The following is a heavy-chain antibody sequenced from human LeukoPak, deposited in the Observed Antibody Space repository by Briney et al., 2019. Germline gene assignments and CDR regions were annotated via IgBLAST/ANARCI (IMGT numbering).Heavy chain of an antibody. CDR1: GYTFTGYY. Sequence: EASVKVSCKASGYTFTGYYMHWVRQAPGQGLEWMGWINPNSGGTNYAQKFQGRVTMTRDTSISTAYMELSRLRSDDTAVYYCARVILAWDRYYFDYWGQRTLVTVSS. D-gene: IGHD1-26*01. J-gene: IGHJ4*02. V-gene: IGHV1-2*02. CDR3: ARVILAWDRYYFDY. CDR2: INPNSGGT.